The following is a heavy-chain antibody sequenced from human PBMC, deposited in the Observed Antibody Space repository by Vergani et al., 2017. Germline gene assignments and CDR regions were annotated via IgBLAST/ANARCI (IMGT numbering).Heavy chain of an antibody. CDR1: GFTFSSYA. V-gene: IGHV3-30-3*01. D-gene: IGHD3-22*01. CDR2: ISYDGSNK. J-gene: IGHJ4*02. CDR3: ARTYYDSSGYYFRPPQGDY. Sequence: LEESGGGSVKPGGSLRLSCAASGFTFSSYAMHWVRQAPGKGLEWVAVISYDGSNKYYADSVKGRFTISRDNSKNTLYLQMNSLRAEDTAVYYCARTYYDSSGYYFRPPQGDYWGQGTLVTVSS.